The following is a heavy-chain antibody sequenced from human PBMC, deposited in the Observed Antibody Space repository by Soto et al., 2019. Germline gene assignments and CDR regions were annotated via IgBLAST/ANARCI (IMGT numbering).Heavy chain of an antibody. D-gene: IGHD1-26*01. CDR2: IEPSSGTT. CDR1: GYSFTSRD. CDR3: ARDQLPGTFYFDY. Sequence: ASVKVSCKAAGYSFTSRDMHWVRQAPGQGLEWMGKIEPSSGTTDLSQNYKDRVTLTRDTSTSTVYMELSSLRSDDTAVYYCARDQLPGTFYFDYWGQGTLVTVSS. V-gene: IGHV1-46*01. J-gene: IGHJ4*02.